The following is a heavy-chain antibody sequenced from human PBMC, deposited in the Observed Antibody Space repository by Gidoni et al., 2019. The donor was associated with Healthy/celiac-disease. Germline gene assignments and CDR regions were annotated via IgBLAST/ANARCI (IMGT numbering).Heavy chain of an antibody. CDR1: GGTFSSYA. CDR2: IIPLFGTA. CDR3: ARVLNIVATMDNWFDP. J-gene: IGHJ5*02. D-gene: IGHD5-12*01. V-gene: IGHV1-69*01. Sequence: QVQLVQSGAEVKKPVSSVTVSCKASGGTFSSYAISWVRQAPGQGLEWMGGIIPLFGTANYEQKFQGRVTITADESTSTAYMELSSLRSEDTAVYYCARVLNIVATMDNWFDPWGQGTLVTVSS.